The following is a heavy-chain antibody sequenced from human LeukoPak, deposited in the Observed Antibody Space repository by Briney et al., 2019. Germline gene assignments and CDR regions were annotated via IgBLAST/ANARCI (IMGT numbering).Heavy chain of an antibody. J-gene: IGHJ4*02. CDR2: ISSSSSYI. Sequence: KPGGSLRLSCAASGSTFSTYSMNWVRQAPGKGLEWVSSISSSSSYIYYADSVKGRFTISRDNAKNSLYLQMNSLRAEGTAVYYCTRESGSYYTYYFDYWGQGTLVTVSS. CDR3: TRESGSYYTYYFDY. CDR1: GSTFSTYS. V-gene: IGHV3-21*01. D-gene: IGHD3-10*01.